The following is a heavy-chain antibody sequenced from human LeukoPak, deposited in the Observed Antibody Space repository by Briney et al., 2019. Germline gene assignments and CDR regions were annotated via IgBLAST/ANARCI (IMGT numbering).Heavy chain of an antibody. CDR1: GFIFSSNW. J-gene: IGHJ3*02. Sequence: GGSLRLSCAGSGFIFSSNWMSWVRQAPGKGLEWVGNIKQDGSEKYYVDSVKGRFTISGDNAKNSVFLQMNSLRAEDSAVYYCAIIGDHSNAFDIWGQGTMVTVSS. V-gene: IGHV3-7*01. CDR2: IKQDGSEK. CDR3: AIIGDHSNAFDI. D-gene: IGHD7-27*01.